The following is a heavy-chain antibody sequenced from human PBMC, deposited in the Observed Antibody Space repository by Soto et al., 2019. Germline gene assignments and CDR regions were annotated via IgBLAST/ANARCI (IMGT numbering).Heavy chain of an antibody. CDR1: GGSISSSSYY. D-gene: IGHD1-26*01. CDR3: ARRAVGPRAFDY. Sequence: SETLSLTCTVSGGSISSSSYYWGWIRQPPGKGLEWIGSIYYSGSTYYNPSLKSRVTISVDTSKNQFSLKLSSVTAADTAVYYCARRAVGPRAFDYWGQGTLVTVSS. J-gene: IGHJ4*02. CDR2: IYYSGST. V-gene: IGHV4-39*01.